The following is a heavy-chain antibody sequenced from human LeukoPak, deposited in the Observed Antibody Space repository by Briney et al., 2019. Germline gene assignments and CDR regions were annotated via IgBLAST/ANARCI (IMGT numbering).Heavy chain of an antibody. CDR2: ISWNSGSI. J-gene: IGHJ4*02. V-gene: IGHV3-9*01. CDR1: GFTFDDYA. CDR3: AKDRASGGGYYFDY. Sequence: GGSLRLSCAASGFTFDDYAMHWVRPAPGKGLEWVSGISWNSGSIGYADSVKGRFTISRDNAKNSLYLQMNSLRAEDTALYYCAKDRASGGGYYFDYWGQGTLVTVSS. D-gene: IGHD2-15*01.